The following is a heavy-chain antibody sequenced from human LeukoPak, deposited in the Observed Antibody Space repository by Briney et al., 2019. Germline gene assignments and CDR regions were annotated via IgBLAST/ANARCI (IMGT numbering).Heavy chain of an antibody. J-gene: IGHJ4*02. Sequence: PGGSLRLSCAASGFTFSSHYMQWVRQAPGKGLVWVSGIKTDGSSTRYADSVKGRFTISRDNAKNTLYLQMNSLRAEDTAVYYCVRDRSGWAGDYWGQGALVTVSS. V-gene: IGHV3-74*01. D-gene: IGHD6-19*01. CDR3: VRDRSGWAGDY. CDR1: GFTFSSHY. CDR2: IKTDGSST.